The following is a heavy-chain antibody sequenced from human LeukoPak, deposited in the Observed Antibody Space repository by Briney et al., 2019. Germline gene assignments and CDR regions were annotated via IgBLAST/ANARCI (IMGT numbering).Heavy chain of an antibody. J-gene: IGHJ6*02. V-gene: IGHV3-48*03. Sequence: PGGSLRLSCAASGFTFSSYEMSWVRQAPGKGLEWVSYISSSGSTIYYADSVKGRFTISRDNVKNSLYLQMNSLRAEDTAVYYCARDSSSWYPSYYYYGMDVWGQGTTVTVSS. CDR3: ARDSSSWYPSYYYYGMDV. CDR2: ISSSGSTI. D-gene: IGHD6-13*01. CDR1: GFTFSSYE.